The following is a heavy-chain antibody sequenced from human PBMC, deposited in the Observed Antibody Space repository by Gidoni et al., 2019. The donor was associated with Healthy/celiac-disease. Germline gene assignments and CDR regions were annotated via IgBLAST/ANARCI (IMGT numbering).Heavy chain of an antibody. J-gene: IGHJ6*02. Sequence: QVQLVESGGGLVKPGGSLRLSCAASGFTFSDYYMSWIRQAPGKGLEWVSYISSSSSYTNYADSVKGRFTISRDNAKNSLYLQMNSLRAEDTAVYYCAREGAAMAPYYYYGMDVWGQGTTVTVSS. V-gene: IGHV3-11*06. CDR2: ISSSSSYT. CDR3: AREGAAMAPYYYYGMDV. CDR1: GFTFSDYY. D-gene: IGHD5-18*01.